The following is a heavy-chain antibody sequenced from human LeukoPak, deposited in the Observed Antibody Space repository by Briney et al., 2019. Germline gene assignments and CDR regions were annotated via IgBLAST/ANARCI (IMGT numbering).Heavy chain of an antibody. CDR2: TKQDGSEK. D-gene: IGHD6-19*01. V-gene: IGHV3-7*01. CDR1: GFTFSSYW. CDR3: ARSYGSGWYFFDY. J-gene: IGHJ4*02. Sequence: PGGSLRLSCAASGFTFSSYWMSWVRQAPGKGLEWVANTKQDGSEKYYVDSVKGRFTISRDNAKNSLYLQMTSLRAEDTAVYYCARSYGSGWYFFDYWGQGTLVTVSS.